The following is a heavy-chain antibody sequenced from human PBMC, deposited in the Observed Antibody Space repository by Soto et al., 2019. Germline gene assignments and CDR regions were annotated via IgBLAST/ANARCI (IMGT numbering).Heavy chain of an antibody. D-gene: IGHD4-17*01. V-gene: IGHV5-51*01. CDR1: GYSFTSYW. J-gene: IGHJ5*02. CDR2: IYPGDSDT. CDR3: ARQADYGDYVNWFDP. Sequence: GESLKISCKGSGYSFTSYWIGWVRQMPGKGLEWMGIIYPGDSDTRYSPSFQGQVTISADKSISTAYLQWSSLKASDTAMYYCARQADYGDYVNWFDPWGQGTLVTVSS.